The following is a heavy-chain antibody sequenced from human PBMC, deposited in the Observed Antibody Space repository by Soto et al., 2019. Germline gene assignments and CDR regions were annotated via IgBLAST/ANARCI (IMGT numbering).Heavy chain of an antibody. CDR3: AKFGSTYGGNYYYSVMAV. V-gene: IGHV3-23*01. D-gene: IGHD3-10*01. CDR2: ISGSGGST. J-gene: IGHJ6*02. CDR1: GFTFSSHA. Sequence: GGSMRLSCAASGFTFSSHAMSWVRQAPGKGLEWVSAISGSGGSTYYADSVKGRFTISRDNSKNTLYLQMNSLRAEDTAVYYCAKFGSTYGGNYYYSVMAVWAKGPRSPSP.